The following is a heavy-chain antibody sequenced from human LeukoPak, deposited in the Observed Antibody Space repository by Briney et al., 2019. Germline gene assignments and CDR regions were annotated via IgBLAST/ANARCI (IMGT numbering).Heavy chain of an antibody. CDR3: ARRPYGAQTTIFDY. CDR1: GFTVSSNY. V-gene: IGHV3-66*04. CDR2: IYSGGST. D-gene: IGHD1-14*01. J-gene: IGHJ4*02. Sequence: HPGGSLRLSCAASGFTVSSNYMSWVRQAPGKGLGWVSVIYSGGSTYYADSVKGRFTISRDNSKNTLYLQMNSLRAEDTAVYYCARRPYGAQTTIFDYWGQGTLVTVSS.